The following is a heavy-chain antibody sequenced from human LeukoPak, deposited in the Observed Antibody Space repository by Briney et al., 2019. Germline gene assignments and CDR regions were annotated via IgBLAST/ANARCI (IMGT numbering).Heavy chain of an antibody. CDR2: INPSGGST. CDR3: ARTNDDYYDSSGYYY. J-gene: IGHJ4*02. D-gene: IGHD3-22*01. V-gene: IGHV1-46*01. CDR1: GYTFTSYY. Sequence: ASVKVSCKASGYTFTSYYMHWVRQAPGQGLGWMGIINPSGGSTSYAQKFQGRVTMTRDTSTSTVYMELSSLRSEDTAVYYCARTNDDYYDSSGYYYWGQGTLVTVSS.